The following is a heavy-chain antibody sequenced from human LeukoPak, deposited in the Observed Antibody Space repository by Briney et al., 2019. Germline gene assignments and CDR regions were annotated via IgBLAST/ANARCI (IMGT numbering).Heavy chain of an antibody. J-gene: IGHJ4*02. CDR1: GFTFSSYA. CDR2: ISGSGGST. Sequence: GGSLRLSCAASGFTFSSYAMSWVRQAPGKGLEWVSAISGSGGSTYYADSVKGRFTISRDNSKNTLYLQMNSLRAEDTAVYYCAKGPLCGGDCYYYFDYWGQGTLVTVSS. CDR3: AKGPLCGGDCYYYFDY. V-gene: IGHV3-23*01. D-gene: IGHD2-21*01.